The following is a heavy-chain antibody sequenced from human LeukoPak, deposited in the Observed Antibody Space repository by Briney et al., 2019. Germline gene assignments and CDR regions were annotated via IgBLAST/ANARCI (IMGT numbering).Heavy chain of an antibody. D-gene: IGHD2-15*01. Sequence: ASVKVSCKSSGYTFIGYYLHWVRQAPGQGLEWMGWINPHNGDTNYAQKFQGRVTMTRDTSITTAYMELSRLKSDDTAVYYCATVRDIVVGGGPYYFDYWGQGTLVTVSS. J-gene: IGHJ4*02. CDR2: INPHNGDT. CDR3: ATVRDIVVGGGPYYFDY. V-gene: IGHV1-2*02. CDR1: GYTFIGYY.